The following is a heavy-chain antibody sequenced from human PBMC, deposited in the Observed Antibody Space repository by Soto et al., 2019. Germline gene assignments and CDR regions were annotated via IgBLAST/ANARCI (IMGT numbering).Heavy chain of an antibody. CDR3: ARGTATPGVDY. V-gene: IGHV3-7*03. J-gene: IGHJ4*02. CDR2: IKEDGREM. Sequence: EVQLVESGGGLVQPGGSLRLACAASGFNLGNYRMNWVRQAPGKGLEWVAKIKEDGREMYYVDSVKGRFTVSRDNAKNSLYLQMDRLRAEDTALYYCARGTATPGVDYWGQGNLVTVSS. D-gene: IGHD7-27*01. CDR1: GFNLGNYR.